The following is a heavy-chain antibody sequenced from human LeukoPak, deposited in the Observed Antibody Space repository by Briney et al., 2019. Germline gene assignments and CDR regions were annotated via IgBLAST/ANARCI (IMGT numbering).Heavy chain of an antibody. CDR2: IYSGGST. CDR1: GFTFSTAF. V-gene: IGHV3-66*01. D-gene: IGHD6-19*01. Sequence: PGGSLRLSCTASGFTFSTAFMSWVRQAPGKGLEWVSVIYSGGSTYYADSVKGRFTISRDNSKNTLYLQMNSLRAEDTAVYYCARESAGGWWGQGTLVTVSS. J-gene: IGHJ4*02. CDR3: ARESAGGW.